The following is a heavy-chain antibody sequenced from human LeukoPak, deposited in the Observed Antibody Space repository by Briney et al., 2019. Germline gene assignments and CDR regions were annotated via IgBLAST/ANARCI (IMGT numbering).Heavy chain of an antibody. CDR3: ARDPSNYGDYVGAFDI. CDR1: GFTFSTSA. D-gene: IGHD4-17*01. CDR2: INNVRSHI. J-gene: IGHJ3*02. V-gene: IGHV3-21*06. Sequence: GGSLRLSCAASGFTFSTSAMNWVRQAPGKGLEWVSSINNVRSHIYYADSVRGRFTISRDNANNVPYLQMNSLRAEDTAVYYCARDPSNYGDYVGAFDIWGQGTMVTVSS.